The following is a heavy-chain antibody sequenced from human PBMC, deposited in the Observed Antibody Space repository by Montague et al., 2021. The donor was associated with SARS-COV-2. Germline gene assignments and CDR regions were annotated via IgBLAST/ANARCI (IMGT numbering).Heavy chain of an antibody. CDR2: IYYSGST. V-gene: IGHV4-39*01. CDR1: GGSISSSSYY. J-gene: IGHJ4*02. Sequence: SETLSLTCTVSGGSISSSSYYWGWIRQPPGKGLEWIGSIYYSGSTYYNPSLKSRVTISVDTSKNQFSLKLSSVTAADTAVYYCVGRVGASDYWGQGTLVTVSS. CDR3: VGRVGASDY. D-gene: IGHD1-26*01.